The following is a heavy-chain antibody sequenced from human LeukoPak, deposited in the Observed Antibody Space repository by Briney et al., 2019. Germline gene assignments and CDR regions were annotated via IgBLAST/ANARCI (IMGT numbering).Heavy chain of an antibody. V-gene: IGHV4-30-4*08. CDR2: IYYTGST. Sequence: SETLSLTCTVSGGSISSGDLYWSWIHQPPGMGLECIGYIYYTGSTYYNPSLKSRVTISVDTSKNQFSLKMSSVTAADTAVYYCARVVRDIVVVPAALDRFDYWGRGTLVTVSS. CDR3: ARVVRDIVVVPAALDRFDY. J-gene: IGHJ4*02. CDR1: GGSISSGDLY. D-gene: IGHD2-2*01.